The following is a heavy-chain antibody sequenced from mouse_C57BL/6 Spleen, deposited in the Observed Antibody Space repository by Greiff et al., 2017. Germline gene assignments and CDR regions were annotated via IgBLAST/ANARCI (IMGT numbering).Heavy chain of an antibody. V-gene: IGHV1-66*01. CDR1: GYSFTSYY. D-gene: IGHD2-5*01. CDR3: ARHYSNGFDY. CDR2: IYPGSGNT. Sequence: QVQLQQSGPELVKPGASVKISCKASGYSFTSYYIHWVKQRPGQGLEWIGWIYPGSGNTKYNEKFKSKATLTADTSSSTAYMQLSSLTSEDSAVYYCARHYSNGFDYWGQGTTLTVSS. J-gene: IGHJ2*01.